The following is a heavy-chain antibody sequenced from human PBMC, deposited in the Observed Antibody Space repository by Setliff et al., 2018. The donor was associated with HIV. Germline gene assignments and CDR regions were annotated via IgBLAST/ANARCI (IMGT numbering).Heavy chain of an antibody. CDR3: ARGYSGYVGFTSMDV. V-gene: IGHV4-59*01. Sequence: SETLSLTCSVSGDSIGTYYWNWIRQTPGKRLEWIGFFYYGGSTDYNPALKNRVAISVDTSRNRVSLKMTSVTAADTAVYYCARGYSGYVGFTSMDVWGQGTTVTVSS. D-gene: IGHD1-26*01. CDR2: FYYGGST. J-gene: IGHJ6*02. CDR1: GDSIGTYY.